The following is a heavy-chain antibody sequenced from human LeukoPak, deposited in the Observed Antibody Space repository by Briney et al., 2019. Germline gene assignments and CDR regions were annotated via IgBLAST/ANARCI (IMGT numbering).Heavy chain of an antibody. Sequence: PGGSLRLSCAASGFTFSSYAMSWVRQAPGKGLEWVSGISGSGDNTYYADSAKGRFTISRDNSKNTLYVQVNSLGTEDTAAYYCAKLTTYYYDSSGYSDYWGQGTLVTVSS. CDR3: AKLTTYYYDSSGYSDY. CDR1: GFTFSSYA. D-gene: IGHD3-22*01. V-gene: IGHV3-23*01. J-gene: IGHJ4*02. CDR2: ISGSGDNT.